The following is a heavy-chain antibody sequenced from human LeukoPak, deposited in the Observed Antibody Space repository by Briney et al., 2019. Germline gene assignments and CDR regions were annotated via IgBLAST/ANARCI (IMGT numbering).Heavy chain of an antibody. CDR2: IKPNSGVT. J-gene: IGHJ4*02. Sequence: GASVKVSCKTSGYTFATYFMHWVRQAPGQGLEWMGYIKPNSGVTNYAQKFRGRVTMTWDTSISTAYIELSGLTSDDTAIYYCARPTYCGSNYYFNLDYWGQGTLVTVSS. V-gene: IGHV1-2*02. D-gene: IGHD2-21*02. CDR1: GYTFATYF. CDR3: ARPTYCGSNYYFNLDY.